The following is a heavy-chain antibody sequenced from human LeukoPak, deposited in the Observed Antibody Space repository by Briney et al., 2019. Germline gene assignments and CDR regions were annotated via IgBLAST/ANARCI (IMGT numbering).Heavy chain of an antibody. D-gene: IGHD6-19*01. V-gene: IGHV3-30-3*01. CDR2: ISYDGSNK. J-gene: IGHJ4*02. CDR1: GFTFSSYA. Sequence: GGSLRLSCAASGFTFSSYAMYWVRQAPGKGLEWVAVISYDGSNKYYADSVKGRFTISRDNSKNTLYLQMNSLRAEDTAVYYCARAVVGSGWYHFDYWGQGTLVTVSS. CDR3: ARAVVGSGWYHFDY.